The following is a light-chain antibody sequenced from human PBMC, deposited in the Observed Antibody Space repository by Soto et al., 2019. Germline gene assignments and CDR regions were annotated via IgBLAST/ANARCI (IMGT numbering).Light chain of an antibody. V-gene: IGKV3-15*01. CDR2: RAS. Sequence: EIVMPSSPATLSVPPGVRSSLSRRASQSVSSDLAWYQQKPGQAPRLLIYRASIRATGIPARFSGSGSGTEFTLTITSLQSEDFAVYYCQTYNNWPLTVGGGNKVDI. CDR3: QTYNNWPLT. J-gene: IGKJ4*01. CDR1: QSVSSD.